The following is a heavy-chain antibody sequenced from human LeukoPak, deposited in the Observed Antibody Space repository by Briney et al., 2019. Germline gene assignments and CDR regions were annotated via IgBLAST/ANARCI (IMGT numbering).Heavy chain of an antibody. CDR2: IYYSGST. CDR1: GGSISSYY. D-gene: IGHD3-22*01. V-gene: IGHV4-59*01. Sequence: SETLSLTCTVSGGSISSYYWSWIRQPPGKGLEWIGYIYYSGSTNYNPSLKSRVTISVDTSKNQFSLKLSSVTAADTAVYYCARVRANEYYYDSSGYYPPDYWGQGILVTVSS. J-gene: IGHJ4*02. CDR3: ARVRANEYYYDSSGYYPPDY.